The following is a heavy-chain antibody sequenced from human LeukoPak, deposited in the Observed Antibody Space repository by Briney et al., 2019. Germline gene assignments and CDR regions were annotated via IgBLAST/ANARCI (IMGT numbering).Heavy chain of an antibody. Sequence: ASVKVSCKASGYTFTSYGISWVRQAPGQGLEWMGWISAYNGNTNYAQKLQGRVTMTTDTSTSTAYMELRSLRSDDTAVYYCARDPVAHSSSDVTFDYWGQGTLVTVSS. V-gene: IGHV1-18*04. CDR2: ISAYNGNT. D-gene: IGHD6-6*01. J-gene: IGHJ4*02. CDR1: GYTFTSYG. CDR3: ARDPVAHSSSDVTFDY.